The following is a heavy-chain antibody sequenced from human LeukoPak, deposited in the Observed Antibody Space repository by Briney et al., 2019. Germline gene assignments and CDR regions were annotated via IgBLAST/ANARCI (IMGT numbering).Heavy chain of an antibody. CDR3: ARGGYTYGYGY. CDR1: GGSFSDYY. D-gene: IGHD5-18*01. V-gene: IGHV4-34*01. CDR2: INHSGST. Sequence: SETLSLTCAVYGGSFSDYYWSWIRQPPGKGLEWIGEINHSGSTNYNPSLKSRVTMSVDTSKNQFSLKLSSVTAADTAVYYCARGGYTYGYGYRGQGTLVTVSS. J-gene: IGHJ4*02.